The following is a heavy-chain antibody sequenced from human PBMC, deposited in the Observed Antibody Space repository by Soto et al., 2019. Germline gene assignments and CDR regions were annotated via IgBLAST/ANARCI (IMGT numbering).Heavy chain of an antibody. CDR2: IRGDDGRT. Sequence: EVQLLESGGGLVQPGGSLRLSCAASGFTFSIYAMIWVRQAPGKGLEWVSAIRGDDGRTFYADSVKGRFTISRDNSKDTLYLQMNSLRAEDTAVYYCAKGGDLKQWLEHCDYWGQGTLVTVSS. CDR3: AKGGDLKQWLEHCDY. J-gene: IGHJ4*02. D-gene: IGHD6-19*01. CDR1: GFTFSIYA. V-gene: IGHV3-23*01.